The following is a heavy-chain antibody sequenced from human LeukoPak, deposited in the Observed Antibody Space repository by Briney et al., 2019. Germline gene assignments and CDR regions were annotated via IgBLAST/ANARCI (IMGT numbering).Heavy chain of an antibody. J-gene: IGHJ4*02. Sequence: SETLSLTCTVSGDSISNTRYHWGWIRQPPGKGLEWIGSIYYSGATYYNPSLKSRVTISVDTSRNHFSLKLSSVTAADTAVYHCAREIVSSVESWGQGSLVPVSS. V-gene: IGHV4-39*02. CDR2: IYYSGAT. D-gene: IGHD6-6*01. CDR1: GDSISNTRYH. CDR3: AREIVSSVES.